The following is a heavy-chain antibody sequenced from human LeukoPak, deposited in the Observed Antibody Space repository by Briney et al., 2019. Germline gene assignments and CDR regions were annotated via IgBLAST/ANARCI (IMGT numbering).Heavy chain of an antibody. CDR2: ISGSGDST. V-gene: IGHV3-23*01. J-gene: IGHJ3*02. Sequence: GGSLRLSCAASGFTFSSFAVSWVRQAPGKGLEWVSVISGSGDSTYYADSVKGRFTISRDNSKNTLYLQMNSLRAEDTAIYYCTKGSVLTIFGVAWHAFDIWGQGTMVTVS. D-gene: IGHD3-3*01. CDR3: TKGSVLTIFGVAWHAFDI. CDR1: GFTFSSFA.